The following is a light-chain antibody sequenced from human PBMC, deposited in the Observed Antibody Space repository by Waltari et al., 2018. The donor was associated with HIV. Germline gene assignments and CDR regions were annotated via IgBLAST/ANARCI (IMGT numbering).Light chain of an antibody. J-gene: IGLJ2*01. CDR2: EVS. Sequence: QSALTQPASVSGSPGQSNTIPCTGTSSDVGGYNYVPRYQQHPGKAPKLMIYEVSNRPSGVSNRFSGSKSGNTASLTISGLQAEDEADYYCSSYTSSSTLGVFGGGTKLTVL. CDR3: SSYTSSSTLGV. V-gene: IGLV2-14*01. CDR1: SSDVGGYNY.